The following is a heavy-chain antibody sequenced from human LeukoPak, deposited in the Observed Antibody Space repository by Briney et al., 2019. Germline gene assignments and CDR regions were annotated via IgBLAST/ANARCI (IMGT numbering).Heavy chain of an antibody. D-gene: IGHD3-3*01. Sequence: SETLSLTCTVSGGSISSSSYYWGWIRQPPGKGLEWIGSIYYSGSTYYNPSLKSRVTISVDTSKNQFSLRPSSVTAADTAVYYCARTYYDFWSGYKDYYMDVWGKGTTVTVSS. CDR1: GGSISSSSYY. CDR3: ARTYYDFWSGYKDYYMDV. V-gene: IGHV4-39*07. J-gene: IGHJ6*03. CDR2: IYYSGST.